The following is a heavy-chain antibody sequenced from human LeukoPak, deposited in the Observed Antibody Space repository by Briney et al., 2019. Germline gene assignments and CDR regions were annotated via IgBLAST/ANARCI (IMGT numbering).Heavy chain of an antibody. CDR1: GYTFTVYY. J-gene: IGHJ6*03. V-gene: IGHV1-2*02. CDR2: INPNSGGT. D-gene: IGHD4-17*01. CDR3: ARDNGDYSMDV. Sequence: ASVKVSFKASGYTFTVYYMHWVRQAPGQGLEWMGWINPNSGGTNYAQKFQGRVTITRDTSISTAYMELSRLRSDDTAVYYCARDNGDYSMDVWGKGTTVTVSS.